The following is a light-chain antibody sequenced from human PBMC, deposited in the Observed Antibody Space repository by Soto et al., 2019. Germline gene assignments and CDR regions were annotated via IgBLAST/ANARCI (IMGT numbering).Light chain of an antibody. Sequence: EIVMTQSPSTLSGSPGERATLSCRASQPCGNLAWYQQKPGQAPRLLLYDSSTRDTGIPARYSGSGSGTEFNFTISSLKSEDFAVYYCQQYGSSPLTFGGGTKVDIK. CDR2: DSS. CDR3: QQYGSSPLT. V-gene: IGKV3-15*01. J-gene: IGKJ4*01. CDR1: QPCGN.